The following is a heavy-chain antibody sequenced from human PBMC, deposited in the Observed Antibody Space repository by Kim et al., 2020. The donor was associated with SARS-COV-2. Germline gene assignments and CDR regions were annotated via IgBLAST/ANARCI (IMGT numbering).Heavy chain of an antibody. CDR1: GFTFSSYR. V-gene: IGHV3-7*01. CDR2: IKQDGNQK. J-gene: IGHJ3*02. D-gene: IGHD6-19*01. CDR3: ARDGDLYSSGKDAFDN. Sequence: GGSLRLSCAASGFTFSSYRMTWVRQAPGKGLEWVANIKQDGNQKYYVDSVKGRFTISRDNAKNSLYLQMNSLRAEDTAVYYCARDGDLYSSGKDAFDNWGQGTLVTVSS.